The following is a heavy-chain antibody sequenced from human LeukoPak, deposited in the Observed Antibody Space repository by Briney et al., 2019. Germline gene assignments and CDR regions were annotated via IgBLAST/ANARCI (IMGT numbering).Heavy chain of an antibody. CDR3: ARDSVQDSYSYYMDV. D-gene: IGHD1-1*01. V-gene: IGHV3-48*01. CDR2: ISRGSGTI. CDR1: GFTFSSYS. J-gene: IGHJ6*03. Sequence: PGGSLRLSCGASGFTFSSYSMNWVRQAQGRGLEWVSYISRGSGTIYYADSVKGRFTISRDNAKNSLYLQMNSLRAEDTAVYYCARDSVQDSYSYYMDVWGKGTTVTVSS.